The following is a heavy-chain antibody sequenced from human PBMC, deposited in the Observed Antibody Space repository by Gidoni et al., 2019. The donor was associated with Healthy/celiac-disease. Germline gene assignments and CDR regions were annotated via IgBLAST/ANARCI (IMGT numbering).Heavy chain of an antibody. CDR1: GFTFSSYA. Sequence: EVQLVESGGGLVQPGGSLRLSCAASGFTFSSYAMSWVRQAPGKRLEWVSAISGSGGSTYYADSVKGRFTISRDNSKNTLYLKMNSLRAEDTAVYYCAKDIYSNYALVYYGMDVWGQGTTVTVSS. J-gene: IGHJ6*02. V-gene: IGHV3-23*04. D-gene: IGHD4-4*01. CDR2: ISGSGGST. CDR3: AKDIYSNYALVYYGMDV.